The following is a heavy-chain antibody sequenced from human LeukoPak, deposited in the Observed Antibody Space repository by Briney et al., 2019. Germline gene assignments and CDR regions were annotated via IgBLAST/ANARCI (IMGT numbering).Heavy chain of an antibody. J-gene: IGHJ4*02. CDR1: GGSFSGYY. D-gene: IGHD3-10*01. CDR3: ARGPGAGTYESLDY. CDR2: INHSGST. Sequence: SETLSLTCAVYGGSFSGYYWSWIRQPPGKGLEWIGEINHSGSTNYNPSLKSRVTISVDTSKNQFSLKLTSVTAADTAMYYCARGPGAGTYESLDYWGQGTLVTVSS. V-gene: IGHV4-34*01.